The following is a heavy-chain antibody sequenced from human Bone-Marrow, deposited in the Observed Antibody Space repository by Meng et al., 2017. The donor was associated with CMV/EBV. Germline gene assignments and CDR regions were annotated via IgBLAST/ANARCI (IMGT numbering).Heavy chain of an antibody. V-gene: IGHV3-21*01. CDR2: ISSSSSYI. J-gene: IGHJ4*02. D-gene: IGHD2/OR15-2a*01. CDR3: ARARNMAVDY. CDR1: GFTFSSYS. Sequence: GESLKISCAASGFTFSSYSMNWVRQGPGKGLEWVSSISSSSSYIYYADSVKGRFIISRDNAKNSLYLQMNSLRAEDTAVYYRARARNMAVDYWGQGTLVTVSS.